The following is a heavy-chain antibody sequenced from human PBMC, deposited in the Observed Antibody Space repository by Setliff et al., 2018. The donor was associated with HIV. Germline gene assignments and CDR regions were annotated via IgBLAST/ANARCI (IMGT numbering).Heavy chain of an antibody. Sequence: PSETLSLTCTVSGGSISSYDYNWGWIRQPPGKGLEWIANIYYTGRTYYNPSLKSRVTISVDTSKNQFSLKLSSVTAADTAVYYCAREIGDYYDSSGYYPPTDYYYGMGVWGQGTTVTVSS. CDR1: GGSISSYDYN. CDR2: IYYTGRT. V-gene: IGHV4-39*02. J-gene: IGHJ6*02. CDR3: AREIGDYYDSSGYYPPTDYYYGMGV. D-gene: IGHD3-22*01.